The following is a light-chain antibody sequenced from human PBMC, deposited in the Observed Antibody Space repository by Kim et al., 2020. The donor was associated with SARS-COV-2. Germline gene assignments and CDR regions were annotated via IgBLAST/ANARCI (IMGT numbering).Light chain of an antibody. CDR2: AAS. CDR3: QKYNSDPWT. Sequence: DIQMTQSPSSLSASVGDRVTITCRASQDISNYLAWYQVKPGRGPRLMIYAASALQPGVPSRFSGSGYGSEFTLTISSLQPEDVATYYCQKYNSDPWTFGQGTKVDI. CDR1: QDISNY. J-gene: IGKJ1*01. V-gene: IGKV1-27*01.